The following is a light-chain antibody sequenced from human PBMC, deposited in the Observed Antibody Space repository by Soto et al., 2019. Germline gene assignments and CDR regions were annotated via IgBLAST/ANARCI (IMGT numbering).Light chain of an antibody. Sequence: DIQMTQSPSTLSASVGDKGTITCRASQSISSWLAWYQQRPGKAPKLLIHDASSLESGVPSRFSGSGSATEFTLTISSLQPDDFATYYCQQYNSFSITFGQGTRLEIK. V-gene: IGKV1-5*01. CDR3: QQYNSFSIT. CDR1: QSISSW. J-gene: IGKJ5*01. CDR2: DAS.